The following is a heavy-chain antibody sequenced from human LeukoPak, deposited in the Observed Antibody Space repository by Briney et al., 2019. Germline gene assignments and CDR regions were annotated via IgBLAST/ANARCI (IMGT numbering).Heavy chain of an antibody. V-gene: IGHV1-18*01. CDR2: ISAYNGNT. D-gene: IGHD4-17*01. Sequence: ASVKVSCKASGYTFTSYGISWVRQAPGQGLEWMGWISAYNGNTNYAQKLQGRVTMTTDTSTSTAYMELRSLRSDDTAVYYCARDPEYGDYVSTGYWGQGTLVTASS. CDR3: ARDPEYGDYVSTGY. J-gene: IGHJ4*02. CDR1: GYTFTSYG.